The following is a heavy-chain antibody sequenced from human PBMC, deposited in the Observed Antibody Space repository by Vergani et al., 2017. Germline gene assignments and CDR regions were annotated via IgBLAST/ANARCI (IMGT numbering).Heavy chain of an antibody. J-gene: IGHJ4*02. CDR1: GFTFSSYS. Sequence: EVQLVESGGGLVKPGGSLRLSCAASGFTFSSYSMNWVRQAPGKGLEWVSSISSSSSYIYYADSVKGRFTISRDNAKNSLYLQMNSLRAEDTAVYYCARDMSGYYPHYVDYWGQGTLVTVSS. V-gene: IGHV3-21*01. CDR3: ARDMSGYYPHYVDY. D-gene: IGHD3-3*01. CDR2: ISSSSSYI.